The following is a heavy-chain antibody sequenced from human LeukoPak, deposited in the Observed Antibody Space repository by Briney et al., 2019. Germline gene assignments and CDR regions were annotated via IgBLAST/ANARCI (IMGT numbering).Heavy chain of an antibody. CDR3: ARGLGSGSYHFDY. J-gene: IGHJ4*02. CDR1: GYTFIDYY. V-gene: IGHV1-2*02. CDR2: INTYTGGA. Sequence: ASVTVSCKTSGYTFIDYYIHWVRQTPGQGLEWLGSINTYTGGANYAQEFRDRVPMTRDTSISTVYVEVTGLTSDDTAIYYCARGLGSGSYHFDYWGQGALVTVSS. D-gene: IGHD1-26*01.